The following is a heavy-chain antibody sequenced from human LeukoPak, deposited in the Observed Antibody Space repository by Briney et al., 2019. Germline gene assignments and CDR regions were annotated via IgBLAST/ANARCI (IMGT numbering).Heavy chain of an antibody. J-gene: IGHJ4*02. CDR1: GFTFSSYE. V-gene: IGHV3-48*03. CDR2: ISSSGSTI. D-gene: IGHD2-15*01. CDR3: AKDYCSGGSCYPYFDY. Sequence: GGSLRLSCAASGFTFSSYEMNWVRQAPGKGLEWVSYISSSGSTIYYADSVKGRFTISRDNAKNSLYLQMNSLRAEDTAVYYCAKDYCSGGSCYPYFDYWGQGTLVTVSS.